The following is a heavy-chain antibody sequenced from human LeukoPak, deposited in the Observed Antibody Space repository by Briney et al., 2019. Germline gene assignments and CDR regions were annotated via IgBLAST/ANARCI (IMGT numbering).Heavy chain of an antibody. CDR3: ARDSGTTVGYFDY. CDR1: GFSVSRNY. CDR2: IYSGGST. Sequence: GGSLRLSCAASGFSVSRNYMTWVRQAPGEGLEWVSLIYSGGSTSYADSVKGRFTISRDNSKNTLYLQMNSLRAEDTAVYYCARDSGTTVGYFDYWGQGTLVTVSS. J-gene: IGHJ4*02. V-gene: IGHV3-66*01. D-gene: IGHD4-23*01.